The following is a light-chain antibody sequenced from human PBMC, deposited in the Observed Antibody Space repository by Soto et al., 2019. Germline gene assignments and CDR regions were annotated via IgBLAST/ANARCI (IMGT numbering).Light chain of an antibody. J-gene: IGKJ5*01. CDR1: QSVSSN. CDR2: GAS. CDR3: QQYNNWPPIT. Sequence: EIVMTQSPATLSVSPVERATLSFISSQSVSSNLAWYQPKPGQAPRLLIYGASTRATGIPARFSGSGSGTEFTLTIRSLQSEDFAVYYCQQYNNWPPITFGQGTRLEIK. V-gene: IGKV3-15*01.